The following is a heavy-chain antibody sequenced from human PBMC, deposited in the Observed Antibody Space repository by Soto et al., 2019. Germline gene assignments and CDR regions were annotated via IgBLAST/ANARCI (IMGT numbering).Heavy chain of an antibody. D-gene: IGHD2-8*01. Sequence: ASVKVSCKASGYSFTDYHIHWVRQAPGQGLEWLGRINPKSGGRSTAQKFQGWVTMTRDRSISTVYMELTRLRSDDTAVYFCARGHSTDCSNGVCSFFYNHDMDVWGQGTTVTVSS. CDR3: ARGHSTDCSNGVCSFFYNHDMDV. CDR1: GYSFTDYH. CDR2: INPKSGGR. J-gene: IGHJ6*02. V-gene: IGHV1-2*04.